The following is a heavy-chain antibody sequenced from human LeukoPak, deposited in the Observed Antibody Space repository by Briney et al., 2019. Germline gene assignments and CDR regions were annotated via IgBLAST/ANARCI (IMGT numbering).Heavy chain of an antibody. CDR1: GFTFSSYA. D-gene: IGHD5-18*01. V-gene: IGHV3-23*01. CDR3: AWGAGRQRY. Sequence: QPGGSLKLSLAASGFTFSSYAMTWVRQAPGKGLEWVLAFSGSGGSTYYADPVKGRFPISRDNSKNTLYLQMNSLRAEDTAVYYCAWGAGRQRYWGQGTLVTVSS. CDR2: FSGSGGST. J-gene: IGHJ4*02.